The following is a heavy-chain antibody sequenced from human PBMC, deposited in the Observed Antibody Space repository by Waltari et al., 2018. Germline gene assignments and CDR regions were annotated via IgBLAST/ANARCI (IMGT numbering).Heavy chain of an antibody. CDR2: INSDESST. J-gene: IGHJ5*02. V-gene: IGHV3-74*01. D-gene: IGHD2-21*02. CDR3: ASQNGGNSWWLDP. CDR1: EFTFSGYW. Sequence: EVQLVESGGGLVQPGGSLRLSCTASEFTFSGYWMHWVRQAPGKGLVWVSRINSDESSTSYADSVKGRFTISRDNAKNTLYLQMNSLRAEDTAVYYWASQNGGNSWWLDPWGQGTLVTVSS.